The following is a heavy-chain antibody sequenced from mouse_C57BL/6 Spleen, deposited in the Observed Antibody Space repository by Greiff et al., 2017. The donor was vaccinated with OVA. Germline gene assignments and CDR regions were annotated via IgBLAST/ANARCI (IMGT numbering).Heavy chain of an antibody. D-gene: IGHD2-2*01. CDR1: GFSFNTYA. J-gene: IGHJ4*01. Sequence: DVMLVESGGGLVQPKGSLKLSCAASGFSFNTYAMNWVRQAPGKGLEWVARIRSKSNNYATYYADSVKDRFTISRDDSESMLYLQMNNLKTEDTAMDDCVRHGGYDDAMDYWGQGTSVTVSS. V-gene: IGHV10-1*01. CDR2: IRSKSNNYAT. CDR3: VRHGGYDDAMDY.